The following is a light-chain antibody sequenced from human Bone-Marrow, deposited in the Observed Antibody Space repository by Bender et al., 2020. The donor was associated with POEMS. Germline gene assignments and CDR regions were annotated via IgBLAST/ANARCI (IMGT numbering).Light chain of an antibody. CDR3: CSKASPGVV. CDR2: DVS. Sequence: QSALTQPASVSGSPGQSITISCTGTSSDVGGYNYVSWFQQHPAKAPKLMIYDVSHRPSGVSTRFSGSKSGNTASLTISGLQAEDEADYYCCSKASPGVVFGGGTKLTVL. V-gene: IGLV2-14*03. CDR1: SSDVGGYNY. J-gene: IGLJ2*01.